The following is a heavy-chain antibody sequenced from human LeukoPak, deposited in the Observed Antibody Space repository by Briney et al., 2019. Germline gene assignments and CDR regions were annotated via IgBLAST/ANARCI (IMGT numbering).Heavy chain of an antibody. CDR1: GYTFSDYY. Sequence: ASVKVSCKASGYTFSDYYTHWVRQAPGQGLEWMGWINPNSGGTRYAQQFQGRVTMTRDTSIGTVYMELSTLRSDDTAVYYCARDLSTSSNLELDYWGQGTLVTVSS. CDR2: INPNSGGT. D-gene: IGHD1-1*01. V-gene: IGHV1-2*02. J-gene: IGHJ4*02. CDR3: ARDLSTSSNLELDY.